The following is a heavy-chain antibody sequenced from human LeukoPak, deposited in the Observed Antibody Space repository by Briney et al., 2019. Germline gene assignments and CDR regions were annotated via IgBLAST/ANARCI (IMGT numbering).Heavy chain of an antibody. J-gene: IGHJ4*02. D-gene: IGHD6-13*01. CDR3: ARDQGGAAAGALDY. Sequence: SQTLSLTCTVSGGSISSDDYYWSWIRQPPGKGLEWIGYIYYSGSTYYNPSLKSRVTISVDTSKNQFSLKLSSVTAADTAVYYCARDQGGAAAGALDYWGQGTLVTVSS. V-gene: IGHV4-30-4*08. CDR1: GGSISSDDYY. CDR2: IYYSGST.